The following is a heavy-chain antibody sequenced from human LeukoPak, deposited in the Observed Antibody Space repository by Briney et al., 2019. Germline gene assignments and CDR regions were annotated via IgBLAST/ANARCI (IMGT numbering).Heavy chain of an antibody. V-gene: IGHV7-4-1*02. D-gene: IGHD3-3*01. CDR2: INTNTGNP. Sequence: ASVEVSCKASGYTFTSYAMNWVRQAPGQGLEWMGWINTNTGNPTYAQGFTGRFVFSLDTSVSTAYLQISSLKAEDTAVYYCARDLSITIFGVATFDYWGQGTLVTVSS. J-gene: IGHJ4*02. CDR3: ARDLSITIFGVATFDY. CDR1: GYTFTSYA.